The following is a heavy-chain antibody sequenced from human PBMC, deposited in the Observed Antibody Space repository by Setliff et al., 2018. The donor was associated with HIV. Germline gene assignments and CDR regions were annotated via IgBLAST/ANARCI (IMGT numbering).Heavy chain of an antibody. J-gene: IGHJ4*02. CDR2: ISWNNGSI. V-gene: IGHV3-9*01. Sequence: GGSLRLSCAASGFTFEDYAMHWVRQAPGKGLEWVSGISWNNGSIHYADSVKGRFTISRDNAKNSLYLQMNSLRAEDTALYYCVKHIRRAGTAASFDYWGQGTLVTVSS. CDR1: GFTFEDYA. D-gene: IGHD6-13*01. CDR3: VKHIRRAGTAASFDY.